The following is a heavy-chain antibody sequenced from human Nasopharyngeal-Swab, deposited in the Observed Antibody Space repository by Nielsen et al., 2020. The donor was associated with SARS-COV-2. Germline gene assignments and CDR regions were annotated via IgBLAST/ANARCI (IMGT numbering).Heavy chain of an antibody. J-gene: IGHJ4*02. CDR2: IYSGGST. CDR3: ARDLSYYDSSGYPGDY. D-gene: IGHD3-22*01. V-gene: IGHV3-53*05. Sequence: WIRQPPGKGLEWVSVIYSGGSTYYADSVKGRFTISRDNSKNTLYLQMNSLRAEDTAVYYCARDLSYYDSSGYPGDYWGQGTLVTVSS.